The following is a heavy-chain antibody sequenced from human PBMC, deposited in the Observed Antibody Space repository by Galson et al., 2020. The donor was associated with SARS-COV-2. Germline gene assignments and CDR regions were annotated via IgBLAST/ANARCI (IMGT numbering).Heavy chain of an antibody. CDR2: FDPEDGET. D-gene: IGHD2-15*01. CDR3: ATAPPIAPHRWFDP. Sequence: ASVQVSCKVSGYTLTELSMHWVRQAPGKELEWMGGFDPEDGETIYAQKFQGRLTMTEDTPTDTAYMELSSLRSEDTAVYYCATAPPIAPHRWFDPWGQGTLVTVSS. J-gene: IGHJ5*02. V-gene: IGHV1-24*01. CDR1: GYTLTELS.